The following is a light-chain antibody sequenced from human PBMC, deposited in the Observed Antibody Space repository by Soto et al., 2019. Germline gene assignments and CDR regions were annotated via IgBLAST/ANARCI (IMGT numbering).Light chain of an antibody. V-gene: IGLV2-14*01. CDR2: EVS. CDR1: SSDVGGYNY. CDR3: SSYTSSSTRV. Sequence: SALTQPASVSGSPGQSITISCTGTSSDVGGYNYVSWYQQHPGKAPKLMIYEVSNRPSGVSNRFSGSKSGNTASLTISGLQAEDEADYYCSSYTSSSTRVFGGGPKLTVL. J-gene: IGLJ2*01.